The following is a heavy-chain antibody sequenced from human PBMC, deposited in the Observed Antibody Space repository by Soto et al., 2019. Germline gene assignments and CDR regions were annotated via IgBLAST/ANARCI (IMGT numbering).Heavy chain of an antibody. D-gene: IGHD5-12*01. CDR3: HGYGY. CDR1: GFTVRSTNY. J-gene: IGHJ4*02. Sequence: PVWSLRLSCVVSGFTVRSTNYMSWVRQAPGKGLEWVSVIYSGGTTFYADSVKGRFTISRDNSKNTLYLQMNSLRAEDTAVYYCHGYGYWGQGTLVTVS. CDR2: IYSGGTT. V-gene: IGHV3-53*01.